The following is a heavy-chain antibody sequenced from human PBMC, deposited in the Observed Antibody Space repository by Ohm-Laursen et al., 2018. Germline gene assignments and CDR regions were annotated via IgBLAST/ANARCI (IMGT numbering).Heavy chain of an antibody. CDR1: GYSISSSNW. J-gene: IGHJ4*01. CDR3: AGPYRSKLDY. CDR2: LYYSGST. Sequence: GTLSLTCGVSGYSISSSNWWGWIRQPPGKGLEWIGYLYYSGSTYYNPSLKSRVTMSVDTSKNQFSLKVSSVTAADTAVYHCAGPYRSKLDYWGHGTLVTVSS. V-gene: IGHV4-28*01. D-gene: IGHD4-11*01.